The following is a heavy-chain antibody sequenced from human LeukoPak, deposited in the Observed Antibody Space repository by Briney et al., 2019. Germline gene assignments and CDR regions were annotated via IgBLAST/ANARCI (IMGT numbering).Heavy chain of an antibody. CDR1: GGSFSGYY. V-gene: IGHV4-34*01. CDR2: INHSGST. J-gene: IGHJ6*02. D-gene: IGHD2-2*01. Sequence: SETLSLTCAVYGGSFSGYYWSWIRQPPGKGLEWIGEINHSGSTNYNPSLKSRVTISVDTSKNQFSLKLSSVTAADTAVYYCARLHCSSTSCYRPLYYYYGMDDWGQGTTVTVSS. CDR3: ARLHCSSTSCYRPLYYYYGMDD.